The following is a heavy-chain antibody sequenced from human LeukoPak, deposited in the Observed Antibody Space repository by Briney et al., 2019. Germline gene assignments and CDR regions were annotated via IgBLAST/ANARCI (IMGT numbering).Heavy chain of an antibody. D-gene: IGHD4-17*01. Sequence: PSETLSLTCAVSGYSISSGYYWGWIRQPPGKGLEGIGSIYHSGSTYYNPSLKSRVTISVDTSKNHFSLKLSSVTAADTAVYYCARPLTTVTIDAFDIWGQGTMVTVSS. CDR1: GYSISSGYY. CDR3: ARPLTTVTIDAFDI. V-gene: IGHV4-38-2*01. J-gene: IGHJ3*02. CDR2: IYHSGST.